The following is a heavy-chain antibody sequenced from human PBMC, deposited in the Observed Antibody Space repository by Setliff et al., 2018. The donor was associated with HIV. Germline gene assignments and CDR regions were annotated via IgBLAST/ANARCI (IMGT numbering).Heavy chain of an antibody. CDR3: ARATTPSSPPDV. Sequence: KVSCKASGGSFGNFAVSWVRQAPGQGLEFMGGIIPPFGTGKFAQKFQGRVTFSADEFTRIAYMELNRLRSDDTAVYYCARATTPSSPPDVWGQGTLVTVSS. CDR1: GGSFGNFA. J-gene: IGHJ4*02. D-gene: IGHD2-15*01. CDR2: IIPPFGTG. V-gene: IGHV1-69*01.